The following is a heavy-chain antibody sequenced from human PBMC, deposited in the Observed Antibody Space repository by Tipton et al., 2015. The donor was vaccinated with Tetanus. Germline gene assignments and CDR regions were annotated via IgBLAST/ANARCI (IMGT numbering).Heavy chain of an antibody. CDR2: ISAYNGNT. J-gene: IGHJ6*02. Sequence: QVQLVQSGAEVKKPGASVKVSCKASGYTFTSYGISWVRQAPGQGLEWMGWISAYNGNTNYAQKLQGRVTMTTDTSTSTAYMELRGLRSDDTAVYYCARVSGYSSSWYWGEGKSDYYYGMDVWGQGTTVTVSS. CDR1: GYTFTSYG. V-gene: IGHV1-18*01. D-gene: IGHD6-13*01. CDR3: ARVSGYSSSWYWGEGKSDYYYGMDV.